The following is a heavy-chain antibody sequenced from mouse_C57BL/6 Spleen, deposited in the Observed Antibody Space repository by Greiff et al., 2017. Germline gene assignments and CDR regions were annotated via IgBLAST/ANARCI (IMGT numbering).Heavy chain of an antibody. CDR2: IIPSSGYT. D-gene: IGHD2-3*01. CDR3: ARYLSNYFDY. J-gene: IGHJ2*01. V-gene: IGHV1-7*01. Sequence: QVQLQQSGAELAKPGASVKLSCKASGYTFTRYWMHWVKKRPGRGLEWIGYIIPSSGYTKYNQKFKDKATLHADKSSSTAYMHRSSLTYEDAAVYYSARYLSNYFDYWGQGTTLTVSS. CDR1: GYTFTRYW.